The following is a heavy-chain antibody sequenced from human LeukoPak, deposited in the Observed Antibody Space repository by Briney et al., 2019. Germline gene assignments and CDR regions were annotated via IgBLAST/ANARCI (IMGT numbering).Heavy chain of an antibody. CDR1: GFTFSSYA. CDR3: AKGRDVKEYGDYVGY. Sequence: PGGSLRLPCAASGFTFSSYAMSWVRQAPGKGLEWVSAISGNGGSTYYADSVKGRFTISRDNSKNTLYLQMNSLRAEDTAIYYCAKGRDVKEYGDYVGYWGQGTLVTVSS. J-gene: IGHJ4*02. V-gene: IGHV3-23*01. D-gene: IGHD4-17*01. CDR2: ISGNGGST.